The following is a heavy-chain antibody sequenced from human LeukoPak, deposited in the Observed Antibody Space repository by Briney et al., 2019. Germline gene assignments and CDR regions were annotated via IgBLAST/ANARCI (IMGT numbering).Heavy chain of an antibody. D-gene: IGHD1-1*01. CDR1: GGSISRGGYY. J-gene: IGHJ3*02. V-gene: IGHV4-31*08. CDR3: AVVVATGTTWAFDI. Sequence: SETLSLTCTVSGGSISRGGYYWSWIRQHPGKGLEWIGYIYYSGSTYYNPSLKRRVTMSVDTSKNQFSLKLSSVTAADTAVYYCAVVVATGTTWAFDIWGQGTMVTVSS. CDR2: IYYSGST.